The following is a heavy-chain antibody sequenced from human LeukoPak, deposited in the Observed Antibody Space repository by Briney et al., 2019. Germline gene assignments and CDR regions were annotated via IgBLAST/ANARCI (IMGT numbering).Heavy chain of an antibody. D-gene: IGHD2-21*02. CDR1: GFTFSSYE. J-gene: IGHJ4*02. CDR2: ISTTGSSI. Sequence: PGGSLRLSCAASGFTFSSYEMNWGRQAPGRGLEWVSYISTTGSSIYYADSVKGRFTISMDNAKNSLYLQMNSVRAEDTAVYYCARSRRVTHFDYWGPGTLVTVSP. CDR3: ARSRRVTHFDY. V-gene: IGHV3-48*03.